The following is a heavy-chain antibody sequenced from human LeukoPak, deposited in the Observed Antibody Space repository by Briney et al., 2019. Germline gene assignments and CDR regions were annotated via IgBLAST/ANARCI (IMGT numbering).Heavy chain of an antibody. Sequence: PGGSLRLSCAASGFTFSSYWMHWVRQAPGKGLVWVSRINSDGSSTSYADSVKGRFTISRDNAKNSLYLQMNSLRAEDTAVYYCARGGLGVVVVTRDDAFDIWGQGTMVTVSS. J-gene: IGHJ3*02. CDR2: INSDGSST. D-gene: IGHD2-21*02. CDR1: GFTFSSYW. V-gene: IGHV3-74*01. CDR3: ARGGLGVVVVTRDDAFDI.